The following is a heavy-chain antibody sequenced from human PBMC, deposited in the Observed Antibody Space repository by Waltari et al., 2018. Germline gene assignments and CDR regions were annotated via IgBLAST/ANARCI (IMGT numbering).Heavy chain of an antibody. Sequence: QVQLVESGGGVVQPGRCLRLSCAASGFTFSSYGLHRVRQAPGKGREWVAVIWYDGSNKYYADSVKGRFTISRDNSKNTLYLQMNSLRAEDTAVYYCAREGRYYYYMDVWGKGTTVTVSS. V-gene: IGHV3-33*01. CDR3: AREGRYYYYMDV. CDR2: IWYDGSNK. CDR1: GFTFSSYG. J-gene: IGHJ6*03.